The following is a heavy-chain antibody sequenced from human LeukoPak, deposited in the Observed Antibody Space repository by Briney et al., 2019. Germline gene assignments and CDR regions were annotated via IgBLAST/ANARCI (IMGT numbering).Heavy chain of an antibody. CDR3: ARDFDQGGADYYFAY. CDR1: GFTFSNYN. J-gene: IGHJ4*02. Sequence: GGSLRLSCAASGFTFSNYNINWVRQAPGKGLEWVSYISSSSSTIYYADSVKGRFTISRDNYKNTVFLQMNSLRIEDTAAYYCARDFDQGGADYYFAYWGQGTLVTVSS. CDR2: ISSSSSTI. V-gene: IGHV3-48*01. D-gene: IGHD3-9*01.